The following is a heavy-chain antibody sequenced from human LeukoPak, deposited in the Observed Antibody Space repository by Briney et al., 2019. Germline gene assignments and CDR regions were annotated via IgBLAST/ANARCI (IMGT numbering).Heavy chain of an antibody. Sequence: ASVKVSCKASGGTFSRYAISWVRQAPGQGLEWMGWISAYNGNTNYAQKLQGRVTMTTDTSTSTAYMELRSLRSDDTAVYYCARDLDSSGSFDYWGQGTLVTVSS. J-gene: IGHJ4*02. D-gene: IGHD3-22*01. V-gene: IGHV1-18*01. CDR2: ISAYNGNT. CDR3: ARDLDSSGSFDY. CDR1: GGTFSRYA.